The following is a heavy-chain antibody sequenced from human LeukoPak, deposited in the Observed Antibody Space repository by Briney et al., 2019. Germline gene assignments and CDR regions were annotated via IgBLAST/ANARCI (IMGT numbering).Heavy chain of an antibody. CDR2: ISSSSSTI. D-gene: IGHD3-3*01. CDR3: ARASYYDFWSGYSSDYYYYMDV. CDR1: GFTFSSDS. J-gene: IGHJ6*03. V-gene: IGHV3-48*02. Sequence: GGSLRLSCAASGFTFSSDSMNWVRQAPGKGLEWVSYISSSSSTIYYAGSVKGRFTISRDNAKNSLYLQMNSLRDEDTAVYYCARASYYDFWSGYSSDYYYYMDVWGKGTTVTVSS.